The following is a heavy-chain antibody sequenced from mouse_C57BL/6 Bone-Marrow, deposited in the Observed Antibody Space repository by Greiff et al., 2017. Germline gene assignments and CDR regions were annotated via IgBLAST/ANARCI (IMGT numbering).Heavy chain of an antibody. CDR1: GFTFSAYG. J-gene: IGHJ1*03. CDR2: ISSGSSTI. D-gene: IGHD2-13*01. Sequence: EVKVVESGGGLVKPGGSLKLSCAASGFTFSAYGMHWVRQAPEKGLEWVAYISSGSSTIYYAETVKGRFTITIDNAKNTLFLQMTSLRSEDTAMYYCARPGLLTRYFDVWGTGTTVTVSS. V-gene: IGHV5-17*01. CDR3: ARPGLLTRYFDV.